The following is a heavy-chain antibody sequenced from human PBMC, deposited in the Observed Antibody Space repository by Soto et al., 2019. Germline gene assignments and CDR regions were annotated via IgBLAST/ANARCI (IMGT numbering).Heavy chain of an antibody. Sequence: QVQLVQSGAEVKKPGASVKVSCKASGYTFTSYGISWVRQAPGQGLEWMGWISAYNGNTNYAQKLQGRVTMTTDTSTSTGYMELRSLRSDDTAVYYCAGVVRDTVVPAAAGYYYYMDVWGKGTTVTVSS. CDR3: AGVVRDTVVPAAAGYYYYMDV. J-gene: IGHJ6*03. V-gene: IGHV1-18*01. D-gene: IGHD2-2*01. CDR2: ISAYNGNT. CDR1: GYTFTSYG.